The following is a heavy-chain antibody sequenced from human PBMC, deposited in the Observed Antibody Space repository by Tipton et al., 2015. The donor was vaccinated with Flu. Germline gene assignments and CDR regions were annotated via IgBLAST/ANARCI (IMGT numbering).Heavy chain of an antibody. CDR2: IYFSGST. D-gene: IGHD3-22*01. V-gene: IGHV4-38-2*02. CDR3: ARGYRNYYDSSHLLNY. Sequence: TLSLTCTVSGYSISSGYYWGWIRQPPGKGLEWIGSIYFSGSTYYSSSLKSRVTISVDTSKKQFSLKLSSVTAADTAVYYCARGYRNYYDSSHLLNYWGQGTLVTVSS. CDR1: GYSISSGYY. J-gene: IGHJ4*02.